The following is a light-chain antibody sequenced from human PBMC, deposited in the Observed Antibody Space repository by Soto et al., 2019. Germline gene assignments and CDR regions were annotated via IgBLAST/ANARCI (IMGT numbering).Light chain of an antibody. Sequence: EIVLTQSPGTLSLSPGERATLSCRASQSVSSSYLAWYQQKPGQAPRLLIYDASSRATGIPVRFSGSGSGADFTVTISRLEPEDVAVYYCQQYGSTLTWTFGQGNKVEIK. J-gene: IGKJ1*01. V-gene: IGKV3-20*01. CDR1: QSVSSSY. CDR2: DAS. CDR3: QQYGSTLTWT.